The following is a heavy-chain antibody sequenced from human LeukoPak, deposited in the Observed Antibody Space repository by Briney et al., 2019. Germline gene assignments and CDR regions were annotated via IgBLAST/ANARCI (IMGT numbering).Heavy chain of an antibody. CDR2: MNPNSGNT. CDR1: GYTFTSYD. Sequence: GASVKVSCKASGYTFTSYDINWVRQATGQGLEWMGWMNPNSGNTGYAQKFQGRVTMTRNTSISTAYMELSSLRSEDTAVYYCARGLSSYDFWSGYYTGDWFDPWGQGTLVTVSS. V-gene: IGHV1-8*01. CDR3: ARGLSSYDFWSGYYTGDWFDP. J-gene: IGHJ5*02. D-gene: IGHD3-3*01.